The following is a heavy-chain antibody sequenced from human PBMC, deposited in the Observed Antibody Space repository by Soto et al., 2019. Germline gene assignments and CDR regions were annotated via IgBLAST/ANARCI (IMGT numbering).Heavy chain of an antibody. V-gene: IGHV3-11*03. CDR2: ISSSSSYT. Sequence: GGLLRLSCAAFGFTFSDYYMIWIRQAPGKGLEWVSYISSSSSYTNYADSVKGRFTISRDNAKNSLYLQMNSLRAEDTAVYYCARWGPPGGYDFGYWGQGTLVTVSS. CDR3: ARWGPPGGYDFGY. J-gene: IGHJ4*02. D-gene: IGHD5-12*01. CDR1: GFTFSDYY.